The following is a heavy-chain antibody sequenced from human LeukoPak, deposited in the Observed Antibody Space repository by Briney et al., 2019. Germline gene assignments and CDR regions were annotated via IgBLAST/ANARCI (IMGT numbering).Heavy chain of an antibody. V-gene: IGHV3-21*01. CDR1: GFTFSSYR. J-gene: IGHJ4*02. CDR3: VQLATWDY. Sequence: GGSLRLSCAASGFTFSSYRMNWVRQAPGKGLEWVSSISSSSSYIYYADSVRGRFTISRDNAKNSLYLQMNSVRAEDTAVYYCVQLATWDYWGQGTLVTVSS. CDR2: ISSSSSYI. D-gene: IGHD2-2*01.